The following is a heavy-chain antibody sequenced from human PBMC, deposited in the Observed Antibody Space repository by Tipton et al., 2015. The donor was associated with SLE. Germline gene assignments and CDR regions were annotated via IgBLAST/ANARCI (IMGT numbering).Heavy chain of an antibody. Sequence: SLRLSCVASGFSFSNHWMTWVRQAPGRGLEWVANIHRDGSETYYVDSVEGRFTISRDNAENSLFLQMNSLRAEDTSVYFCARVGGGYSYGDFDSWGQGTLVTVSS. D-gene: IGHD5-18*01. CDR2: IHRDGSET. CDR1: GFSFSNHW. V-gene: IGHV3-7*04. CDR3: ARVGGGYSYGDFDS. J-gene: IGHJ4*02.